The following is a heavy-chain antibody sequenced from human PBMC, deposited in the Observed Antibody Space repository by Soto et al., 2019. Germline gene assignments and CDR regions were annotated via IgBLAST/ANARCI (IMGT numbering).Heavy chain of an antibody. Sequence: EGQLVQSGGGLVQPGGSLRLSCTASGFAFDDYYMDWVRQVPGKGLEWIGRTRDTPNNYAAEYVASVKGRFTISRDASKDSMYLQMNTVKTVDTAVYYCARDTGGSYDYWGQGALVIVSS. D-gene: IGHD1-26*01. J-gene: IGHJ4*02. CDR3: ARDTGGSYDY. CDR1: GFAFDDYY. CDR2: TRDTPNNYAA. V-gene: IGHV3-72*01.